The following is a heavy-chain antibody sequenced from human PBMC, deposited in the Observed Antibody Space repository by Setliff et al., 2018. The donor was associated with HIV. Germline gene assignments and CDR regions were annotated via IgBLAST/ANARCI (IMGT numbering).Heavy chain of an antibody. J-gene: IGHJ5*02. D-gene: IGHD3-3*01. V-gene: IGHV3-7*03. CDR3: ARVLLITNAVYGVVSNRFDP. Sequence: GGSLRLSCGGSGFTFGDFWMTWVRQAPGEGLEWVANINQDGTEEHYVDSVKGRFTISRDNAENSLYLQMNSLRAEDTAVYFCARVLLITNAVYGVVSNRFDPWGRGSQVTVSS. CDR1: GFTFGDFW. CDR2: INQDGTEE.